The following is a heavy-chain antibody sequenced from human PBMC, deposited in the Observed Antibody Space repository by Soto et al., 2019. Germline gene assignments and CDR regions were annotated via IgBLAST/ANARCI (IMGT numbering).Heavy chain of an antibody. J-gene: IGHJ4*02. CDR2: IKYDGTKK. V-gene: IGHV3-7*01. CDR3: VGYNSARGIY. CDR1: GFTFSDYW. D-gene: IGHD1-26*01. Sequence: GGSLRLSCAASGFTFSDYWMNWVRQAPGKGLEWVANIKYDGTKKDYVDSVKGRFSISRDNAKNSLYLQMNSLRGEDTAIYYWVGYNSARGIYWGQGTLVTVSS.